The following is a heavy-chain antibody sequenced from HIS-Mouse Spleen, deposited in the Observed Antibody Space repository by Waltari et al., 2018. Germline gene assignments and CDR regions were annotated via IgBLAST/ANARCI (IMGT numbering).Heavy chain of an antibody. CDR1: GFTFDDYA. CDR2: CSWNSGSI. Sequence: EVQLVESGGGLVQPGRSLRLSCAASGFTFDDYAMHWVRQAPGKGLGVVAGCSWNSGSIGEADSVKGRFTISRDNAKNSLYLQMNSLRAEDTALYYCAKEGRGYSYGYEGFDYWGQGTLVTVSS. D-gene: IGHD5-18*01. V-gene: IGHV3-9*01. J-gene: IGHJ4*02. CDR3: AKEGRGYSYGYEGFDY.